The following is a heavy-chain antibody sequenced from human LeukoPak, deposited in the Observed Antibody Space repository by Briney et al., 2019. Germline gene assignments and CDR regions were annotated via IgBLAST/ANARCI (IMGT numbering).Heavy chain of an antibody. CDR3: ATSNDAKIAPFDH. CDR2: INTKGET. Sequence: SETLSLTCTVSGVSMSAYQGSWVRQSPEKGLEWIGCINTKGETSYNRSLKSRVTTSVDPSKSQFSLRLTSVTAADTAVYYCATSNDAKIAPFDHWGQGAPVTVSS. D-gene: IGHD2-21*01. J-gene: IGHJ4*02. V-gene: IGHV4-4*09. CDR1: GVSMSAYQ.